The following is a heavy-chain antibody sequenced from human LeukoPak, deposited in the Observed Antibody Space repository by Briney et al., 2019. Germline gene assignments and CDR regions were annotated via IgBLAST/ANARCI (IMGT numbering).Heavy chain of an antibody. CDR2: IKQDGSEK. Sequence: GGSLRLSCAASGFTFSSYWMSWVRQAPGKGLEWVANIKQDGSEKYYVDSVKGRFTISRDNAKNSLYLQMNSLRAEDTAVYYCARDAYCSSTSCINWGQGTLVTVSS. CDR1: GFTFSSYW. V-gene: IGHV3-7*01. J-gene: IGHJ4*02. D-gene: IGHD2-2*01. CDR3: ARDAYCSSTSCIN.